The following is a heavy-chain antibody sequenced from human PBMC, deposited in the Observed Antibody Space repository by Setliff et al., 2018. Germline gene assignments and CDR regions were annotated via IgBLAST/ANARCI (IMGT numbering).Heavy chain of an antibody. CDR1: GDSITSGTYY. J-gene: IGHJ2*01. CDR3: ARLRKSTPHWYFDL. CDR2: INHSGST. V-gene: IGHV4-39*07. Sequence: LSLTCTVSGDSITSGTYYWGWIRQPPGKGLEWIGEINHSGSTKYNPSLWSRLTMSIDTSKKQFSLRLTSVSAADTAVYYCARLRKSTPHWYFDLWGRGTLVTVSS.